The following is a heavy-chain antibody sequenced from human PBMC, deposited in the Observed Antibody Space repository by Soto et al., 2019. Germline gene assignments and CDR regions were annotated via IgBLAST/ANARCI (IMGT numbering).Heavy chain of an antibody. V-gene: IGHV3-72*01. CDR3: ARQSPHSGTYFFDY. J-gene: IGHJ4*02. CDR1: GFTFSDHY. CDR2: SRNKANSYTT. D-gene: IGHD1-26*01. Sequence: SLRLSCTVSGFTFSDHYMDWVRQAPGRGLEWVGRSRNKANSYTTEYAASVEGRSTISRDDSKNSLFLQMSSLKTEDTAVYFCARQSPHSGTYFFDYWGRGTLVTVSS.